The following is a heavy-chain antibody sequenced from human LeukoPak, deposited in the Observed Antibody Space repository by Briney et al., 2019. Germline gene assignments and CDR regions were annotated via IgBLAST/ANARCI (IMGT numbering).Heavy chain of an antibody. CDR2: IYYSGST. CDR3: ARNGTSGTAMVNYYYYYMDV. V-gene: IGHV4-59*08. Sequence: ASETLSLTCTVSGGSISIYYWSWIRQPPGKGLEWIGYIYYSGSTNYNTYLKSRVTISVDTSKNQFSLKLSSVTAADTAVYYCARNGTSGTAMVNYYYYYMDVWGKGTTVTVSS. CDR1: GGSISIYY. J-gene: IGHJ6*03. D-gene: IGHD5-18*01.